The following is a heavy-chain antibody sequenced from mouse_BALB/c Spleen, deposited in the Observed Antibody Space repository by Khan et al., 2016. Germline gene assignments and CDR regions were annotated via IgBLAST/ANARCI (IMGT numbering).Heavy chain of an antibody. Sequence: VQLKESGPGLVKPSQSLSLTCTVTGYSITSGYGWNWIRQFPGNKLEWMGYISYSGSTNYNPPLKSRISITRDTSKNQFFLQLNSVTTEEIATYSCARTARIKYWGQGTTLTVSS. CDR1: GYSITSGYG. CDR3: ARTARIKY. V-gene: IGHV3-2*02. J-gene: IGHJ2*01. D-gene: IGHD1-2*01. CDR2: ISYSGST.